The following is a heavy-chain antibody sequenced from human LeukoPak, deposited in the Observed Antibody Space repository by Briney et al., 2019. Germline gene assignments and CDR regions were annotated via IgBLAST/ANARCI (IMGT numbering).Heavy chain of an antibody. Sequence: GSSVKVSCKASGYTFTSYDINWVRPATGQGLAWMGWMNPNSGNTGYAQKFQGRVTMTRNTSISTAYMELSSLRSEDTAVYYCARDRSSSGWYGHVGYFQHWGQGTLVTVSS. CDR3: ARDRSSSGWYGHVGYFQH. V-gene: IGHV1-8*01. CDR1: GYTFTSYD. J-gene: IGHJ1*01. D-gene: IGHD6-19*01. CDR2: MNPNSGNT.